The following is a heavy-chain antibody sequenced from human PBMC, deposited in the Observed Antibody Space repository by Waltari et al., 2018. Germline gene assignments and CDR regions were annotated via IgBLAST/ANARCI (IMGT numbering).Heavy chain of an antibody. CDR2: ISYDGSNK. V-gene: IGHV3-30-3*01. CDR3: ARGTIAVAGMGGY. CDR1: GFTFSSYA. J-gene: IGHJ4*02. D-gene: IGHD6-19*01. Sequence: QVQLVESGGGVVQPGRSLRLSCAASGFTFSSYAMHWVRQAPGKGLEWVAVISYDGSNKYYADSVKGRFTISRDNSKNTLYLQMNSLRAEDTAVYYCARGTIAVAGMGGYWGQGTLVTVSS.